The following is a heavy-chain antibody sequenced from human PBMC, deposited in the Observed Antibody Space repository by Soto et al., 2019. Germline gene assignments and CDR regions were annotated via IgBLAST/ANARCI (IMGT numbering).Heavy chain of an antibody. Sequence: SETLSLTCTVSGGSISSYYWSWIRQPPGKGLEWIGYIYYSGSTNYNPSLKSRVTISVDTSKNQFSLKLSSVTAADTAVYYCARVWNYCGSGSYYPAYYFDYWGQGTMVTVSS. CDR3: ARVWNYCGSGSYYPAYYFDY. CDR1: GGSISSYY. D-gene: IGHD3-10*01. J-gene: IGHJ4*02. V-gene: IGHV4-59*01. CDR2: IYYSGST.